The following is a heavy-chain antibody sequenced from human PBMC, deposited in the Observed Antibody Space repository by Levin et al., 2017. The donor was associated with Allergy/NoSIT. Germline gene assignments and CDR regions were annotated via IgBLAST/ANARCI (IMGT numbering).Heavy chain of an antibody. CDR3: ARGGRYCSSTSCYGYNWFDP. J-gene: IGHJ5*02. CDR1: GGSISSYY. Sequence: SQTLSLTCTVSGGSISSYYWSWIRQPPGKGLEWIGYIYYSGSTNYNPSLKSRVTISVDTSKNQFSLKLSSVTAADTAVYYCARGGRYCSSTSCYGYNWFDPWGQGTLVTVSS. V-gene: IGHV4-59*01. D-gene: IGHD2-2*01. CDR2: IYYSGST.